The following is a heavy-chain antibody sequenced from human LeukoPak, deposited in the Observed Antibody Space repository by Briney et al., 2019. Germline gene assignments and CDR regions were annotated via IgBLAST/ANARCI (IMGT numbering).Heavy chain of an antibody. V-gene: IGHV3-21*01. J-gene: IGHJ3*02. Sequence: GGSLRLSCAASGFTFSSYAMNWVRQAPGKGLEWVSSISSSSSYIYYADSVKGRFTISRDNAKNSLYLQMNSLRAEDTAVYYCARAMVRGYDAFDIWGQGTMVTVSS. CDR3: ARAMVRGYDAFDI. CDR1: GFTFSSYA. CDR2: ISSSSSYI. D-gene: IGHD3-10*01.